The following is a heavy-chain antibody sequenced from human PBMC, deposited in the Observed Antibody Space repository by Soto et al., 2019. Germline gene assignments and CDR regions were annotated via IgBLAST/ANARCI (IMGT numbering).Heavy chain of an antibody. V-gene: IGHV3-33*01. CDR3: ARDRVQMVDGLDV. Sequence: QVQLVESGGGVVQPGRSLRLSCAASGFTFSNNGMHWVRQAPGKGLEWVAVIWYDGINKYYADSVKGRFIISRDNSKNTMYLQINSLRAEDTAVYYCARDRVQMVDGLDVWGQGTTVTVSS. CDR1: GFTFSNNG. CDR2: IWYDGINK. D-gene: IGHD2-15*01. J-gene: IGHJ6*02.